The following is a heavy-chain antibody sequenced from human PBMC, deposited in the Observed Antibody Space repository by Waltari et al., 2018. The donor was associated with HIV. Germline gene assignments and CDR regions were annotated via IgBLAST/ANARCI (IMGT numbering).Heavy chain of an antibody. J-gene: IGHJ4*02. CDR1: GFTFSNYG. V-gene: IGHV3-33*01. Sequence: QVQLVESGGGVVQPGRSLRLSCAASGFTFSNYGMHWVRQAPGKGLEWVAVIWYDGSRKYYADSVKGRFTISRDNSKITLFLLMNSLRAEDTAVYYCARDMALYSSSSGGFDYWGQGTLITVSS. CDR2: IWYDGSRK. CDR3: ARDMALYSSSSGGFDY. D-gene: IGHD6-6*01.